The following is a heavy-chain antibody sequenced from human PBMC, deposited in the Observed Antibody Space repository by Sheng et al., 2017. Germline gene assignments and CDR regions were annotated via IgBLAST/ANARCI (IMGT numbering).Heavy chain of an antibody. D-gene: IGHD6-19*01. CDR3: AKQGGEWLVPFDY. J-gene: IGHJ4*02. CDR2: LVGSGGST. V-gene: IGHV3-23*01. CDR1: GFTFSSYA. Sequence: EVQLLESGGGLVQPGGSLRLSCAASGFTFSSYAMSWVRQAPGKGLEWVSGLVGSGGSTYYADSVKGRFTISRDNSKNTLYLQMNSLRAEDTAVYYCAKQGGEWLVPFDYWGQGTLVTVSS.